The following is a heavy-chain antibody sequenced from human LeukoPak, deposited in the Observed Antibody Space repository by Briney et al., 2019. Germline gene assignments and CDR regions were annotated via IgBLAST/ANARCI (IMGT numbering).Heavy chain of an antibody. V-gene: IGHV3-11*01. CDR3: ARSPYYDSSGYPY. J-gene: IGHJ4*02. CDR2: ISSSGSTI. D-gene: IGHD3-22*01. CDR1: GFTFSDYY. Sequence: GGSLRLSCAASGFTFSDYYMSWIRQAPGKGLEWVSYISSSGSTIYYADSVKGRFIISRDNAKNSLYLQMNSLRAEDTAVYYCARSPYYDSSGYPYWGQGTLVTVSS.